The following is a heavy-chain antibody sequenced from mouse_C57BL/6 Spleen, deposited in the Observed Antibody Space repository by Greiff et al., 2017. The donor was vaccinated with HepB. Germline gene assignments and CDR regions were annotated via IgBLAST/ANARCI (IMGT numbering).Heavy chain of an antibody. CDR3: ARRGSFTWGYFDV. V-gene: IGHV1-82*01. J-gene: IGHJ1*03. CDR1: GYAFSSSW. Sequence: QVQLQQSGPELVKPGASVKISCKASGYAFSSSWMNWVKQRPGKGLEWIGRIYPGDGDTNYNGKFKGKATLTADKSSSTAYMQLSSLTSEDSAVYCCARRGSFTWGYFDVWGTGTTVTVSS. D-gene: IGHD4-1*01. CDR2: IYPGDGDT.